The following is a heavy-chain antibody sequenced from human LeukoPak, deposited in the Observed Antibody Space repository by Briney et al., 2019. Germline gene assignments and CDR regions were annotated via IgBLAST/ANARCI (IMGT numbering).Heavy chain of an antibody. D-gene: IGHD2-15*01. J-gene: IGHJ4*02. CDR2: IKQDGSEK. CDR1: GFTFSSYW. CDR3: ARNLFARPRDRGGYCSGGSCHYFDY. V-gene: IGHV3-7*01. Sequence: PGGSLRLSCAASGFTFSSYWMSWVRQAPGKGLEWVANIKQDGSEKYYVDSVKGRFTISRDNAKNSLYLQMNSLRAEDTAVYYGARNLFARPRDRGGYCSGGSCHYFDYWGQGTLVTVSS.